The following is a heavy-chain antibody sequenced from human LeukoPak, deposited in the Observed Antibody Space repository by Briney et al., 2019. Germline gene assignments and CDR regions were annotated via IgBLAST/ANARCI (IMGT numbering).Heavy chain of an antibody. V-gene: IGHV4-39*07. CDR2: MYYSGTT. J-gene: IGHJ4*02. CDR1: GGSISSSTYF. Sequence: TPSETLSLTCTVSGGSISSSTYFWGWIRQPPGKGLEWIGSMYYSGTTFYNPSLKNRVTISVDTSKNHPSLKLSSVTAADTAVYYCALGSGWSKIDYWGQGTLVTVSS. D-gene: IGHD6-19*01. CDR3: ALGSGWSKIDY.